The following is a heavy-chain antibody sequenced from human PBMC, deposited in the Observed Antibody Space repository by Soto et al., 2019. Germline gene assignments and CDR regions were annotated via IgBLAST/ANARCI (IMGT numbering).Heavy chain of an antibody. CDR2: IWYDGSNK. D-gene: IGHD1-1*01. V-gene: IGHV3-33*01. CDR1: GFTFSSYG. Sequence: QVQLVESGGGVVQPGRSLRLSCAASGFTFSSYGMHWVRQAPGKGLEWVAVIWYDGSNKYYADSVKGRFTISRDNSKNTLYLQMNSLRAEDTAVYYCARDGELERRRYYGMDVWGQGTTVTGSS. J-gene: IGHJ6*02. CDR3: ARDGELERRRYYGMDV.